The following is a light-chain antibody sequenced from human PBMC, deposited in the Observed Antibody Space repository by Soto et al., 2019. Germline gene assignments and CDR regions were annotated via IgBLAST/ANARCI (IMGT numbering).Light chain of an antibody. V-gene: IGKV1-39*01. J-gene: IGKJ1*01. CDR3: QQTYNTPQT. CDR2: VAS. CDR1: QSISNF. Sequence: DIQMTQSPSSLSASVGDRVTITCRASQSISNFLNWYQQKPGKAPELLIYVASNLQSGFPARFSGSGSGTDFTLTISGLQPEDLATYYCQQTYNTPQTFGQGTKVDIK.